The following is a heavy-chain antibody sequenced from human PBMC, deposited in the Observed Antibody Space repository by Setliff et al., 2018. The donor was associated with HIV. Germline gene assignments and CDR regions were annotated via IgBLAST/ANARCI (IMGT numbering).Heavy chain of an antibody. CDR3: ARQMTIPGVAVTPVDY. Sequence: PSETLSLTCSVSGGSISSYYWNWIRQPPGKGLEWIGYIYDSGSTNYNPSLKSRVTISVDTSKNQFSLKLTSVTAADTAVYYCARQMTIPGVAVTPVDYWGQGALVTVSS. D-gene: IGHD3-3*01. CDR1: GGSISSYY. J-gene: IGHJ4*02. V-gene: IGHV4-59*01. CDR2: IYDSGST.